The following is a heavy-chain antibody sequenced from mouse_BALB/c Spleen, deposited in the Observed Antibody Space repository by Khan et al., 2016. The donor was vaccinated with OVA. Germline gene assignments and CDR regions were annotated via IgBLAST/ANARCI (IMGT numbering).Heavy chain of an antibody. CDR2: ISYSGST. CDR1: GYSITSDYA. Sequence: VQLKESGPGLVKPSQSLSLTCTVTGYSITSDYAWNWIRQFPGNKLEWMGYISYSGSTSYNPSLKSRISITRDTSKNQFFLQLNSVTTEDTATYYCARSDYYDYYFDYWGHGTTLTVSS. CDR3: ARSDYYDYYFDY. D-gene: IGHD1-1*01. V-gene: IGHV3-2*02. J-gene: IGHJ2*01.